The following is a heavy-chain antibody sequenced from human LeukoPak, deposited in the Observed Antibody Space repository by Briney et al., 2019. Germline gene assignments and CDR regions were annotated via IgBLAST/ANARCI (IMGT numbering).Heavy chain of an antibody. Sequence: GGSLRLSCAASGFNFGSYAMNWVRQAPGKGLEWISRITNSGSSIFYADSVKGRFTISRDNSRNMLYLQMNSLRAEGTAVYYCAKEVENRFDIWGQGTIVTVSS. D-gene: IGHD5-24*01. CDR3: AKEVENRFDI. CDR1: GFNFGSYA. J-gene: IGHJ3*02. V-gene: IGHV3-23*05. CDR2: ITNSGSSI.